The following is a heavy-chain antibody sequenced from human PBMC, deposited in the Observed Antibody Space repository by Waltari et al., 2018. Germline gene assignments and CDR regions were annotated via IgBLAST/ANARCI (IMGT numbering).Heavy chain of an antibody. D-gene: IGHD6-13*01. CDR3: ARTLMGQAGYYYYMDV. CDR1: GGTFSSYA. CDR2: TNPIFGTA. V-gene: IGHV1-69*14. Sequence: QVQLVQSGAEVKKPGSSVKVSCKASGGTFSSYAISWVRQAPGQGLEWMGGTNPIFGTANYAQKFQGRVTITADKSTSTAYMELSSLRSEDTAVYYCARTLMGQAGYYYYMDVWGKGTTVTVSS. J-gene: IGHJ6*03.